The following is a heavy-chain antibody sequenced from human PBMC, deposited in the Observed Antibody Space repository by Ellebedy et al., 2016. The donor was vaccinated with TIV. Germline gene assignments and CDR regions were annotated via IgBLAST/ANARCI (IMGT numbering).Heavy chain of an antibody. D-gene: IGHD3-10*01. Sequence: GSLRLSXSVSGGSIGRYYWSWIRQSPGKGLEWIGYVFHSGSTNYNPSLKSRVTISVDTSKNQFSLRLNSVTAADTALYFCARHVASSSSGSHFDSWGQGALVTVSS. CDR2: VFHSGST. CDR3: ARHVASSSSGSHFDS. J-gene: IGHJ4*02. V-gene: IGHV4-59*08. CDR1: GGSIGRYY.